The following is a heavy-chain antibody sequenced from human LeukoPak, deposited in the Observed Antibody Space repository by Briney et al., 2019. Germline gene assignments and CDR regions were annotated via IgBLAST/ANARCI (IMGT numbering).Heavy chain of an antibody. CDR3: AKEIWPTVTTPGRTYFEY. CDR1: GFTFSRYW. D-gene: IGHD4-17*01. V-gene: IGHV3-74*01. J-gene: IGHJ4*02. Sequence: GGSLRLSCEASGFTFSRYWMHWVRQAPGKGLVWVSRINSDGSRTTYADSVRGRFTISRDNAKNSLYLQMNSLRAEDTAVYYCAKEIWPTVTTPGRTYFEYWGQGALVTVSS. CDR2: INSDGSRT.